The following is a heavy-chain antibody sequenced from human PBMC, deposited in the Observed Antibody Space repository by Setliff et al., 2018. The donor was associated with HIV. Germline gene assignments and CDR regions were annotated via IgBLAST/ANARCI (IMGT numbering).Heavy chain of an antibody. J-gene: IGHJ4*02. CDR1: DRSFVFRSYG. CDR3: ASARIPTGGTSTSLDF. D-gene: IGHD1-1*01. V-gene: IGHV3-30*02. CDR2: IRFDGSRI. Sequence: GGSLRLSCAASDRSFVFRSYGMHWVRQAPGKGLEWLAYIRFDGSRISYADSVKGRFTISRDDSKNTLFLQLNTLRPEDTAVYYCASARIPTGGTSTSLDFWGQGALVTVSS.